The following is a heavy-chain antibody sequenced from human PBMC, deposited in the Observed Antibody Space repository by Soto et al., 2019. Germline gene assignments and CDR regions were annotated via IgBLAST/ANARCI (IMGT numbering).Heavy chain of an antibody. D-gene: IGHD6-19*01. J-gene: IGHJ4*02. Sequence: GGSLRLSCAASGFTFSSYAMHWVRQAPGKGLEWVAVISYDGSNKYYADSVKGRFTISRDNSKNTLYLQMNSLRAEDTAVYYCARDLEQWLILSYFDYWGQGTLVTVSS. V-gene: IGHV3-30-3*01. CDR2: ISYDGSNK. CDR3: ARDLEQWLILSYFDY. CDR1: GFTFSSYA.